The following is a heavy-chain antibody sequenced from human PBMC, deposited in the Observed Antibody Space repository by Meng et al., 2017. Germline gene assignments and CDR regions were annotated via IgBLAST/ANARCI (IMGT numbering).Heavy chain of an antibody. Sequence: ASVKVSCKASGYTFTSYDINWVRQATGQGLEWRGWMNPNSGNTGYAQKFQGRVTMTRNTSISTAYMELSSLRSEDTAVYYCARVSLAYDFWGGYLSDSQYYYYGMDVWGQGTTVTVSS. CDR3: ARVSLAYDFWGGYLSDSQYYYYGMDV. D-gene: IGHD3-3*01. CDR1: GYTFTSYD. J-gene: IGHJ6*02. V-gene: IGHV1-8*01. CDR2: MNPNSGNT.